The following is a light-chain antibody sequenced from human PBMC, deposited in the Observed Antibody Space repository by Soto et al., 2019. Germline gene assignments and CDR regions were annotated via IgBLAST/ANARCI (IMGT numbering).Light chain of an antibody. Sequence: EIVLTQSPGTLSLSPWERATLSCRASQSITYGYLAWYQHKPGQAPRLLIFGPSSRASGIPDRFSGGGSGTDFSLTISRREPEDVAVYFCQQYGSSPPTFGQGTKVDIK. J-gene: IGKJ1*01. V-gene: IGKV3-20*01. CDR2: GPS. CDR1: QSITYGY. CDR3: QQYGSSPPT.